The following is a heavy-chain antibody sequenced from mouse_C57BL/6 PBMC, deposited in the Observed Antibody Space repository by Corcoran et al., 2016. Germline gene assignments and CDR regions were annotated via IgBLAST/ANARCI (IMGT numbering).Heavy chain of an antibody. J-gene: IGHJ3*01. CDR1: GYTFTDYY. Sequence: QVQLKQSGAELVRPGASVKLSCKASGYTFTDYYINWVKQRPGQGLEWIARIYPGSGNTYYNEKFKGKATLTAEKSSSTAYMQLSSLTSEDSAVYFCAREGRGLFAYWGQGTLVTVSA. CDR3: AREGRGLFAY. CDR2: IYPGSGNT. V-gene: IGHV1-76*01. D-gene: IGHD6-1*01.